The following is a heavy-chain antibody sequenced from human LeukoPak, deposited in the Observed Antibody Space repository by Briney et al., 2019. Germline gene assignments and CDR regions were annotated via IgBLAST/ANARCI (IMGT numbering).Heavy chain of an antibody. Sequence: PGGSLRLSCAGFGFTFSSYAMTWVRQAPGNGLEWVSVISGSGDTIHYADSVKGRITISRDNSKNTVYLQMNSLRAEDTAVYYCAKSAPYSRLPSLVFDVWGQGTMVTVSS. V-gene: IGHV3-23*01. CDR1: GFTFSSYA. CDR3: AKSAPYSRLPSLVFDV. D-gene: IGHD6-13*01. CDR2: ISGSGDTI. J-gene: IGHJ3*01.